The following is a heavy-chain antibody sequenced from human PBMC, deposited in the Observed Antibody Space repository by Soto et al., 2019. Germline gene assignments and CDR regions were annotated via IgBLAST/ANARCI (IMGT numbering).Heavy chain of an antibody. CDR2: ISIRGGDE. V-gene: IGHV3-30*03. J-gene: IGHJ4*02. Sequence: QVQLVESGGGVVQPGKSQRLSCAASGFTFSSYAMHWARQAPGKGPEWVTVISIRGGDEYYAESVRGRFTISRDDSKNTLYLQMDSLRVEDTAVYYCARGTIVARQHLDYWGQGTLVTVSS. D-gene: IGHD6-6*01. CDR3: ARGTIVARQHLDY. CDR1: GFTFSSYA.